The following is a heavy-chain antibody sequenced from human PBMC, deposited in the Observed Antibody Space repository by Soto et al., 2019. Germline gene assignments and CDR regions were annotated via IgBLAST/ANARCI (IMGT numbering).Heavy chain of an antibody. V-gene: IGHV1-18*01. J-gene: IGHJ5*02. Sequence: ASVNVSCKASGYTFTSYGISWVRQAPGQGLEWMGWISAYNGNTNYAQKLQGRVTMTTDTSTSTAYMELRSLRSDDTAVYYCARVDTVTIWFDPWGQGTLVTVSS. CDR2: ISAYNGNT. CDR1: GYTFTSYG. D-gene: IGHD4-17*01. CDR3: ARVDTVTIWFDP.